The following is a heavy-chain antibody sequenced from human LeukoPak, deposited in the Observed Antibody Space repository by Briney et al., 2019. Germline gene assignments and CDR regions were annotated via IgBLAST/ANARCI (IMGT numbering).Heavy chain of an antibody. CDR3: ARGATVVGATPFDY. Sequence: SETLSLTCAVYGGSFNGYYWSWIRQPPGKGLEWIGEINHSGSTNYNPSLKSRVTISVDTSKNQLSLKLSSVTAADTAVYYCARGATVVGATPFDYWGQGTLVTVSS. D-gene: IGHD1-26*01. CDR2: INHSGST. CDR1: GGSFNGYY. J-gene: IGHJ4*02. V-gene: IGHV4-34*01.